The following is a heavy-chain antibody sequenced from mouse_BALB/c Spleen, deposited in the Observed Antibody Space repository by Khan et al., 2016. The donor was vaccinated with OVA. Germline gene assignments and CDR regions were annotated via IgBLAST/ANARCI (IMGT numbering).Heavy chain of an antibody. CDR2: IRYDGGN. Sequence: EVQLQESGPGLVKPSQSLSLTCSVTGYSITSGYFWNWIRQFPGNRLEWMGYIRYDGGNNYNPSLKNRISISRDPSKNQVFLRLNSVTTEDTATSYCARGGSSGPAWFPYWGQGTLVTVSA. D-gene: IGHD3-1*01. V-gene: IGHV3-6*02. J-gene: IGHJ3*01. CDR1: GYSITSGYF. CDR3: ARGGSSGPAWFPY.